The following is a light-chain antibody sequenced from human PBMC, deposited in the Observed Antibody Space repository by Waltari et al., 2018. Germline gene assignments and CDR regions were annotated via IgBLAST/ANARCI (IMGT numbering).Light chain of an antibody. CDR3: QQRNNWPLT. J-gene: IGKJ4*01. V-gene: IGKV3-11*01. CDR1: QSVSSY. Sequence: EIVLTQSPATPSFSPGARATLSCRAGQSVSSYLACYQQKPGQAPRLPIDDASNRATGIPARFSGSGAGTHFTLTISSLEPEGLAVYYCQQRNNWPLTFGGGTEVEIK. CDR2: DAS.